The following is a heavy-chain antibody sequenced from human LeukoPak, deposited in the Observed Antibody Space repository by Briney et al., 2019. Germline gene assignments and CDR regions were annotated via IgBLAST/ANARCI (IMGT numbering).Heavy chain of an antibody. CDR2: IRSGGGGT. V-gene: IGHV3-23*01. CDR3: ARAPNGDYVGAFEM. D-gene: IGHD4-17*01. CDR1: GFTFSNYA. J-gene: IGHJ3*02. Sequence: GGSLRLSSAASGFTFSNYAMIWVRQAPGRGLEWVSAIRSGGGGTLYADSVKGRFTISRDNSKNTLFLQMNHMRAEDTAVYYCARAPNGDYVGAFEMWGPGTKVTVS.